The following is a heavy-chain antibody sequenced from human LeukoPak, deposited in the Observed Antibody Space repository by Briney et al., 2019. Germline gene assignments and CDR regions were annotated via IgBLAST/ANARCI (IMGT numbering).Heavy chain of an antibody. CDR2: ISSSGSTI. D-gene: IGHD6-13*01. CDR1: GFTFSDYY. V-gene: IGHV3-11*04. CDR3: ARDPYSSNWYYY. J-gene: IGHJ4*02. Sequence: PGGSLRLSCAASGFTFSDYYMSWIRQAPGKGLEWVSYISSSGSTIYYADSVKGRFTISRDNAKNALYLQMNSLRAEDTAVYYCARDPYSSNWYYYWGQGTLVTVSS.